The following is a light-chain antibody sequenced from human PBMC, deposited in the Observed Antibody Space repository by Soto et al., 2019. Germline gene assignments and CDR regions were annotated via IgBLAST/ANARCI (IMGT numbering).Light chain of an antibody. J-gene: IGKJ1*01. CDR2: DAS. CDR3: QQYNSYSPWT. CDR1: QSISSW. Sequence: DIQMTQSPSTLSASVEDRVTITCRASQSISSWLAWYQQKPGKAPKLLIYDASSLESGVPSRFSGSGSGIEFTLTISSLQPDDFATYYCQQYNSYSPWTFGQGTKVEIK. V-gene: IGKV1-5*01.